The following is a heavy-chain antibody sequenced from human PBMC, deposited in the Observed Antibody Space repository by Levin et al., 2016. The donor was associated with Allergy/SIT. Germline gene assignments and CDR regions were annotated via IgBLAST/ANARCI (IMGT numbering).Heavy chain of an antibody. CDR2: ISSSSSYT. Sequence: WIRQPPGKGLEWVSYISSSSSYTNYADSVKGRFTISRDNAKNSLYLQMNSLRAEDTAVYYCARAVHDILTGYYHFDYWGQGTLVTVSS. J-gene: IGHJ4*02. D-gene: IGHD3-9*01. V-gene: IGHV3-11*05. CDR3: ARAVHDILTGYYHFDY.